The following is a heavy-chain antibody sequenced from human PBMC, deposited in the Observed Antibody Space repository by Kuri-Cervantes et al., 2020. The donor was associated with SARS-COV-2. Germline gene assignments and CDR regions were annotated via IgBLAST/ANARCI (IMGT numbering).Heavy chain of an antibody. J-gene: IGHJ4*02. Sequence: LRLSCAVSGGSISSGDSYWTWIRQPPGKGLEWIGYNAYSGTPYYNPSLKSRVTISLDTSKSQFSLKLTSVTAADTAVYYCASRNLASAGTPFDYWGQGTLVTVSS. D-gene: IGHD6-13*01. CDR1: GGSISSGDSY. V-gene: IGHV4-30-4*01. CDR3: ASRNLASAGTPFDY. CDR2: NAYSGTP.